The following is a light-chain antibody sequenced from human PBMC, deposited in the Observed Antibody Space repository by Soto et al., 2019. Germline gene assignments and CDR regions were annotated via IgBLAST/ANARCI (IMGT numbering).Light chain of an antibody. CDR1: TSDVGNYNL. CDR3: SSYSGRNTVI. V-gene: IGLV2-23*01. J-gene: IGLJ2*01. CDR2: EAS. Sequence: QSALTQPASVSGSPGQSITISCTGTTSDVGNYNLVSWYQHQPGKAPKLMIYEASKRPSGVSDRFSGSKSGNRASLTVSGLQTEDEAVYYCSSYSGRNTVIFGGGTKLTVL.